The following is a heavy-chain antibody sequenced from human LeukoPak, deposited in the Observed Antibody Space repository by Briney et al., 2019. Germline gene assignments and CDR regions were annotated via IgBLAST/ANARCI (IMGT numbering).Heavy chain of an antibody. CDR2: INSDGSST. CDR3: AGNSSSWYSYYYYGMDV. J-gene: IGHJ6*02. CDR1: GFTFSSYW. Sequence: PGGSLRLSYAASGFTFSSYWMHWVRQAPGKGLVWVSRINSDGSSTSYADSVKGRFTISRDNAKNTLYLQMNSLRAEDTAVYYCAGNSSSWYSYYYYGMDVWGQGTTVTVSS. D-gene: IGHD6-13*01. V-gene: IGHV3-74*01.